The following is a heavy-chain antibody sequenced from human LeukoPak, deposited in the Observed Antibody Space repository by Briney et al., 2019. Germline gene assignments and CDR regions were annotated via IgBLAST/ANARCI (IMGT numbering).Heavy chain of an antibody. CDR2: IDPSDSYT. V-gene: IGHV5-10-1*01. D-gene: IGHD2-8*01. J-gene: IGHJ6*02. CDR3: ASSYGRSLDYFYGMDV. Sequence: GESLKISCKGSGYSFTSYWITWVRQMPGKGLEWMGRIDPSDSYTNYSPSFQGHVTISADKSINAAYLRWSSLKASDTAMYYCASSYGRSLDYFYGMDVWGQGTTVTVSS. CDR1: GYSFTSYW.